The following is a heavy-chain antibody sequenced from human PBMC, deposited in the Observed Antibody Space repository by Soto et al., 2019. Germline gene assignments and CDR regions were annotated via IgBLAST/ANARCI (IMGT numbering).Heavy chain of an antibody. V-gene: IGHV3-11*06. D-gene: IGHD2-15*01. CDR3: VRPVVAENYDAFDI. Sequence: GGSLRLSCVVSGFSFSDYYMSWIRQAPGKGLEWVSYIGSSSRNTNYADSVKGRFIISRDNAKKSLYLQMNNLRAEDTSIYYCVRPVVAENYDAFDIWGQGTMVTFSS. CDR2: IGSSSRNT. J-gene: IGHJ3*02. CDR1: GFSFSDYY.